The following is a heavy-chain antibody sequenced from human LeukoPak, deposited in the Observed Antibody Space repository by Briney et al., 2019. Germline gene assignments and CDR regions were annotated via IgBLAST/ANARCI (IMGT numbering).Heavy chain of an antibody. V-gene: IGHV1-8*01. CDR1: GYTFTSFD. J-gene: IGHJ4*02. D-gene: IGHD2-2*01. CDR3: ARDFCSTSCNLGY. CDR2: MNPNSGNT. Sequence: ASVKVSCKASGYTFTSFDMNWVRQATGQGLEWMGWMNPNSGNTGYAQKFQGRVTITADESTSTAYMDLSSLRSEDTAVYYCARDFCSTSCNLGYWGQGTLVTVSS.